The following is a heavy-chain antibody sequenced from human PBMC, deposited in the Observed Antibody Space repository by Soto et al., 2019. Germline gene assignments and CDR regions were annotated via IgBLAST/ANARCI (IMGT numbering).Heavy chain of an antibody. CDR2: IGDSGAST. CDR3: AKGVELDV. CDR1: GFSFSSFA. Sequence: EVLLLESGGGLVQPGGSLRLSCEASGFSFSSFAMNWVRQAPGKGLEWVSAIGDSGASTYYADSVKGRFTISRDNSTNTLYPQLNSLRAADTAVYYCAKGVELDVWGNGTTVTVSS. D-gene: IGHD1-26*01. V-gene: IGHV3-23*01. J-gene: IGHJ6*03.